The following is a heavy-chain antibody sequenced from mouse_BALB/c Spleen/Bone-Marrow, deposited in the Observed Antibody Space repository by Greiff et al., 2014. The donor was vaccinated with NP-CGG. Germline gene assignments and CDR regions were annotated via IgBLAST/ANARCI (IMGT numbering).Heavy chain of an antibody. CDR1: GYSITSGYG. CDR3: VRETKVVADFDY. CDR2: IHYSGNT. D-gene: IGHD1-1*01. Sequence: EVQVVESGPDLVKPSQSLSLTCTVTGYSITSGYGWHWIRPFPGNKLEWMGYIHYSGNTDYNPSLKSRISITRDTSKNQFFLQLNSVTTGDTATYYCVRETKVVADFDYWGQGTTLTVSS. V-gene: IGHV3-1*02. J-gene: IGHJ2*01.